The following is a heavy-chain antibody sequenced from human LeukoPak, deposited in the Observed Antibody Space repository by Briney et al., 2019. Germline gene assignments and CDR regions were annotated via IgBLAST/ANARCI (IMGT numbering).Heavy chain of an antibody. CDR1: GYTFTGYY. Sequence: APVKGSCMASGYTFTGYYMHWVRQTPGQGLEWMGWINPNSGGTNYAQKCHSRVTMTRDTSISTAYMELSRLRSDDTAVYYCAREVSWYSDAFDIWGHGNMVTVSS. V-gene: IGHV1-2*02. D-gene: IGHD6-13*01. J-gene: IGHJ3*02. CDR2: INPNSGGT. CDR3: AREVSWYSDAFDI.